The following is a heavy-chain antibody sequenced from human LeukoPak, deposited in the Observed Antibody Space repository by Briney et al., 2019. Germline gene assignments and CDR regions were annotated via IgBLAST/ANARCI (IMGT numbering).Heavy chain of an antibody. Sequence: ASVKVSCKASGYTFTGYYVHWVRQAPGQGLEWMGWINPNSGSTNYAQKFQGRVTMTRDTSISTAYMELSRLRSDDTAVYYCASGECSGTSCYWRGKWFDPWGQGTLVTVSS. D-gene: IGHD2-2*01. CDR2: INPNSGST. CDR1: GYTFTGYY. V-gene: IGHV1-2*02. CDR3: ASGECSGTSCYWRGKWFDP. J-gene: IGHJ5*02.